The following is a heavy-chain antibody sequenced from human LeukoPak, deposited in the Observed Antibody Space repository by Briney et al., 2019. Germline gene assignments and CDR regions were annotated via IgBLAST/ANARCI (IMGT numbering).Heavy chain of an antibody. J-gene: IGHJ3*02. CDR3: ARKWGIPSIAAAGTGVGAFDI. V-gene: IGHV3-23*01. D-gene: IGHD6-13*01. Sequence: GGSLRLSCAASGFTFGSYAMSWVRQAPGKGLEWVSAISGSGGSTYYADSVKGRFTISRDNSKNTLYLQMNSLRAEDTAVYYCARKWGIPSIAAAGTGVGAFDIWGQGTMVTVSS. CDR1: GFTFGSYA. CDR2: ISGSGGST.